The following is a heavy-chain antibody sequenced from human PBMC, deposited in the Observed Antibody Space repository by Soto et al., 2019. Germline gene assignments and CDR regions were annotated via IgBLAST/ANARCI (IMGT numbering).Heavy chain of an antibody. CDR3: ASSPYYYDSSGYPQPEIDY. Sequence: SVKVSCKASGCTFSSYAISCVRQAPGQVLEWMGGIIPIFGTANYAQKFQGRVTITADKSTSTAYMELSSLRSEDTAVYYCASSPYYYDSSGYPQPEIDYWGQGTLVTVSS. D-gene: IGHD3-22*01. J-gene: IGHJ4*02. CDR2: IIPIFGTA. V-gene: IGHV1-69*06. CDR1: GCTFSSYA.